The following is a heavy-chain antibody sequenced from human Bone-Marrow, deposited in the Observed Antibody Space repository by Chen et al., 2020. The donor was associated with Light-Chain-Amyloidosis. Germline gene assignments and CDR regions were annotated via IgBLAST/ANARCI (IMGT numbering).Heavy chain of an antibody. CDR1: GYTFPNYW. CDR2: IYPDDSDA. D-gene: IGHD5-12*01. V-gene: IGHV5-51*01. J-gene: IGHJ4*02. CDR3: ARRRDGYNFDY. Sequence: EVQLEQSGPEVKQPGESLKLSCKGSGYTFPNYWIGWVRQMPGKGLEWMGVIYPDDSDARYSPSFEGQVTISADKSITTAYLQWRSLKASDTAMYYCARRRDGYNFDYWGQGTLVTVSS.